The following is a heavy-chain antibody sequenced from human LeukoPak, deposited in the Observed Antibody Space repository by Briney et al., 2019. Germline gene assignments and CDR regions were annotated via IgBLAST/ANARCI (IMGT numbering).Heavy chain of an antibody. CDR3: ARVGGVEWELLEY. J-gene: IGHJ3*01. CDR2: IIPIFGTA. CDR1: GGTFGSYA. V-gene: IGHV1-69*05. Sequence: ASVKVSCKASGGTFGSYAINWVRQAPGQGLEWMGGIIPIFGTANSAQKFQGRVTITTDESTTTAYMELSSLRSDDTAVYYCARVGGVEWELLEYWGQGTMVTVSS. D-gene: IGHD1-26*01.